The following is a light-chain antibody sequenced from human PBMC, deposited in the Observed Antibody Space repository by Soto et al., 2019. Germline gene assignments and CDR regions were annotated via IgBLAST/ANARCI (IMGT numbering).Light chain of an antibody. J-gene: IGLJ3*02. Sequence: QSVLTQPPSASGTPGQTVAISCSGSNSNIGSNTVNWYQQFPGTAPKLLIYGNNQRPSGVPDRFSGSKSDTSASLAISGLLSEDESDYYCAAWDDSLHGWVFGGGTKLTVL. CDR2: GNN. CDR3: AAWDDSLHGWV. V-gene: IGLV1-44*01. CDR1: NSNIGSNT.